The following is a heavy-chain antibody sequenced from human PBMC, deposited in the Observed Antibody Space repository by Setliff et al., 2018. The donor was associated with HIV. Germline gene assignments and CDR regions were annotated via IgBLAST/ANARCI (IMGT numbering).Heavy chain of an antibody. CDR2: FDPEDGET. CDR1: GYTLTELS. J-gene: IGHJ4*02. V-gene: IGHV1-24*01. D-gene: IGHD3-16*02. CDR3: VKDSDYYVWGSYRSSMLPFDY. Sequence: ASVKVSCKISGYTLTELSIHWVRQAPGKGLEWMANFDPEDGETFYAQKFQGRLTMTEDQSTDTAYMELSSLRSDETAMYYCVKDSDYYVWGSYRSSMLPFDYWGQGTLVTVSS.